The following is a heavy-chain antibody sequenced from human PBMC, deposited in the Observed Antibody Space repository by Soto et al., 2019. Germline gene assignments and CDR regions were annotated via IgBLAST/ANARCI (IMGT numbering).Heavy chain of an antibody. CDR3: ARDNRQNYGTPAASSGFHP. J-gene: IGHJ5*02. V-gene: IGHV1-46*01. CDR1: GFTFSAYF. D-gene: IGHD2-15*01. CDR2: INPSGGSR. Sequence: AAAVTVSCKASGFTFSAYFMHCVRQDPGQGLEWMGIINPSGGSRNYAQKFPGTVTSTRDTSTSTVYMDLSSLRYEDTAVYYCARDNRQNYGTPAASSGFHPWAQGTPVTVYS.